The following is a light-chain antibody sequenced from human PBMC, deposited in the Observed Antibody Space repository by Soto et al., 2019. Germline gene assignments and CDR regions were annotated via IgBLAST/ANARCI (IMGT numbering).Light chain of an antibody. CDR2: EVN. CDR3: TSYAGGNNV. J-gene: IGLJ1*01. Sequence: QSALTQPPSASGSPGQSVTISCTGTSSYVGGYNYVSWYQQHPGKVPRLIIYEVNKRPSGVPDRFSGSKSGNTASLIVAGLQAEDDADYYCTSYAGGNNVFGTGTKVTVL. V-gene: IGLV2-8*01. CDR1: SSYVGGYNY.